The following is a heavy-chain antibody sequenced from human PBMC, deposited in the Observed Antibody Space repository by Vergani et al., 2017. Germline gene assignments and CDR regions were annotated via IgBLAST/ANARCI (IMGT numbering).Heavy chain of an antibody. CDR3: ARGRGGYYYYMDV. Sequence: QVQLQQWCAGLLKPSETLSLTCAVYGGSFSGYYWSWIRQPPGKGLEWIGEINHSGSTNYNPSLKSRVTISVDTSKNQFSLKLSSVTAADTAVYYCARGRGGYYYYMDVWGKGTTVTVSS. D-gene: IGHD3-16*01. CDR1: GGSFSGYY. CDR2: INHSGST. V-gene: IGHV4-34*01. J-gene: IGHJ6*03.